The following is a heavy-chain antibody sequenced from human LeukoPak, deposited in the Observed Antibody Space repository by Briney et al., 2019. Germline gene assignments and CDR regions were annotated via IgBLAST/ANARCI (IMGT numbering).Heavy chain of an antibody. Sequence: SETLSLTCTVSGGSISGGSYYWNWIRQPAGKGLEWVGRIQTSGNTNYSPSLESRVTISLDTSRNQFSLNLSSVTATDTAVYYCARFRVLRFSVLPSTSYMDVWGNGTTVIVSS. V-gene: IGHV4-61*02. CDR3: ARFRVLRFSVLPSTSYMDV. D-gene: IGHD3-3*01. CDR2: IQTSGNT. CDR1: GGSISGGSYY. J-gene: IGHJ6*03.